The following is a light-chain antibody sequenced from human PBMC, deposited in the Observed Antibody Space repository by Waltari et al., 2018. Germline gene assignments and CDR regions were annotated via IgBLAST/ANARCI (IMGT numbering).Light chain of an antibody. CDR1: SSNTGSNF. J-gene: IGLJ3*02. CDR3: ATWDESLGGWV. Sequence: QSVVTQPPSASGTPGQTVTISCSGSSSNTGSNFVFWYKQLTGPAPKLLVYRDHQRPSGVPDQFSGSKSGTSASLAISRLRSENEAVYYCATWDESLGGWVFGGGTKLTVL. V-gene: IGLV1-47*01. CDR2: RDH.